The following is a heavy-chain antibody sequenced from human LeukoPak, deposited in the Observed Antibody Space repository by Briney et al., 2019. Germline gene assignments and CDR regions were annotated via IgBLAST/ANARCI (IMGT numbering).Heavy chain of an antibody. D-gene: IGHD5-18*01. CDR1: GGSISSYY. J-gene: IGHJ4*02. Sequence: SETLSLTCAVSGGSISSYYWSWIRQPPGKGLEWIGYIYYSGSTNYNPSLKSRVTISVDTSKNQFSLKLSSVTAADTAVYYCAREGYSYGLDYWGQGTLVTVSS. V-gene: IGHV4-59*01. CDR2: IYYSGST. CDR3: AREGYSYGLDY.